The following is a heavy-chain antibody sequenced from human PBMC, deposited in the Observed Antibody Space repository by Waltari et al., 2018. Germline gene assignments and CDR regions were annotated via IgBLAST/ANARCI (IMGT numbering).Heavy chain of an antibody. Sequence: EVQLVESGGGLVQPGRSLRLSCAASGFTFDDYDMHWVRKAPGKGLEWVSGISLNSGSIGYADSVKGRFTISRDNAKNSLYLQMNSLRAEDTALYYCAKGDSGSYGVNPGIDYWGQGTLVTVSS. CDR2: ISLNSGSI. J-gene: IGHJ4*02. CDR3: AKGDSGSYGVNPGIDY. CDR1: GFTFDDYD. D-gene: IGHD1-26*01. V-gene: IGHV3-9*01.